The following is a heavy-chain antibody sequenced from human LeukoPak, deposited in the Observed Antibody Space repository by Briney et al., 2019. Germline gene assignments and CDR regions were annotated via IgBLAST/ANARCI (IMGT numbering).Heavy chain of an antibody. D-gene: IGHD2-2*01. J-gene: IGHJ5*02. CDR1: GGSFSGYY. CDR2: INHSGST. CDR3: ARGLRSSSNWFDP. V-gene: IGHV4-34*01. Sequence: PSETLSLTCAVYGGSFSGYYWSWIRQPPGKGPEWIGEINHSGSTNYNPSLKSRVTISVDTSKNQFSLKLSSVTAADTAVYYCARGLRSSSNWFDPWGQGTLVTVSS.